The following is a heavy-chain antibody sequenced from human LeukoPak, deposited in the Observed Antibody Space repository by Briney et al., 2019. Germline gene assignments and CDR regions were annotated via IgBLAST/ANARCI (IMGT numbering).Heavy chain of an antibody. CDR3: AKDFLGDYGDLEACY. Sequence: GGSLRLSCAASGFTFSNYAMSWVRQAPGKGLEWVSVISGSGRSSYYADSMKGRFTISRDNSKNTLYLQVNSLRAEDTAVYYCAKDFLGDYGDLEACYWGQGTLVTVSS. V-gene: IGHV3-23*01. CDR2: ISGSGRSS. CDR1: GFTFSNYA. D-gene: IGHD4-17*01. J-gene: IGHJ4*02.